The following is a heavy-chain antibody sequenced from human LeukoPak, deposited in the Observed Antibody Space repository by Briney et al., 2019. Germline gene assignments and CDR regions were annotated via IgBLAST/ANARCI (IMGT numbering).Heavy chain of an antibody. V-gene: IGHV3-23*01. J-gene: IGHJ4*02. CDR1: GFTFSSYA. Sequence: GGSLRLSCAASGFTFSSYAMSWVRQAPGKGLEWVSAISGSGGSTYYADSVKGRFTISRDNSKNTLYLQMNSLRAEDTAVYYCAKDEEYCSGGCCYQQFIYDYWGQGTLVTVSS. D-gene: IGHD2-15*01. CDR3: AKDEEYCSGGCCYQQFIYDY. CDR2: ISGSGGST.